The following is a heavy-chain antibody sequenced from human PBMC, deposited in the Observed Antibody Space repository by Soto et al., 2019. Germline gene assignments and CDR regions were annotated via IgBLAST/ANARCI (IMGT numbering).Heavy chain of an antibody. CDR3: ARWGYSSGWYEVHGGAGGVINWFDP. CDR1: GYTFTSYG. Sequence: ASVKVSCKASGYTFTSYGISWVRQAPGQGLEWMGWISAYNGNTNYAQKLQGRVTMTTDTSTSTAYMELRSLRSDDTAVYYCARWGYSSGWYEVHGGAGGVINWFDPWGQGTLVTRLL. D-gene: IGHD6-19*01. CDR2: ISAYNGNT. V-gene: IGHV1-18*01. J-gene: IGHJ5*02.